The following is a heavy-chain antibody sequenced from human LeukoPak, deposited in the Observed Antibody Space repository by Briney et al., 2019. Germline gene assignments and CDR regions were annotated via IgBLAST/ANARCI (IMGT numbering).Heavy chain of an antibody. Sequence: SETLSLTCTVSGGSISTNYWNWIRQSAGKGLEWIGRIYPSGSTNYNPSLKSRVTISLDKTKNQFSLRFNSVTVADTAVYYCARDRGNYPYYFDYWGQGTLVTVFS. J-gene: IGHJ4*02. CDR3: ARDRGNYPYYFDY. CDR1: GGSISTNY. V-gene: IGHV4-4*07. D-gene: IGHD1-7*01. CDR2: IYPSGST.